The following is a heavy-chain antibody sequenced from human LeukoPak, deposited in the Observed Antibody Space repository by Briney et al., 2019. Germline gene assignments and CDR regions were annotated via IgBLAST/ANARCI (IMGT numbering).Heavy chain of an antibody. D-gene: IGHD4-17*01. CDR2: ISSSGSTI. Sequence: PGGSLRLSCAASGFTFSSYEMNWVRQAPGKGLEWVSYISSSGSTIYYADSVKGRFTTSRDNAKNSLYLQMNSLRAEDTAVYYCARDPGGDYLMDYFDYWGQGTLVTVSS. V-gene: IGHV3-48*03. CDR1: GFTFSSYE. CDR3: ARDPGGDYLMDYFDY. J-gene: IGHJ4*02.